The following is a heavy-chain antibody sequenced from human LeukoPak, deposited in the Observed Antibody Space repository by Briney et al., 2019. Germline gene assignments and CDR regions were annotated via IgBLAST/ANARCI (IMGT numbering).Heavy chain of an antibody. Sequence: SETLSLTCTVSGGSISSSSYYWGWIRQPPGKGLEWIASMYYTWSTHYNPSLQSRVTISVDASKNQFSLKLRSVTAADTAVYYCASPFRYFDWFPYSYMDVWGKGTTVIVSS. CDR3: ASPFRYFDWFPYSYMDV. J-gene: IGHJ6*03. D-gene: IGHD3-9*01. CDR1: GGSISSSSYY. V-gene: IGHV4-39*01. CDR2: MYYTWST.